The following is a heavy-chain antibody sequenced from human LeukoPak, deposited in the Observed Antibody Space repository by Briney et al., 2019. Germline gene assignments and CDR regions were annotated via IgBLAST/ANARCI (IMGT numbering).Heavy chain of an antibody. V-gene: IGHV4-39*01. J-gene: IGHJ4*02. CDR2: IYYSGST. CDR1: GGSISRSSYY. Sequence: SETLSLTCTVSGGSISRSSYYWGWIRQPPGKGLEWIGSIYYSGSTYYNPSLKSRVTISVDTSKNQFSLKLSSVTAADTAVYYCGVVQLAHFDYWGQGTLVTVSS. D-gene: IGHD6-13*01. CDR3: GVVQLAHFDY.